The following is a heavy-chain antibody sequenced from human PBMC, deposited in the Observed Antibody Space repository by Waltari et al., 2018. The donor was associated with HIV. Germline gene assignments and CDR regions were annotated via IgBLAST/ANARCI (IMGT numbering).Heavy chain of an antibody. CDR1: GFTFSSYW. V-gene: IGHV3-74*01. CDR3: ARTFTVATISPLLH. J-gene: IGHJ4*02. Sequence: EVQLVESGGGLVQPGGSLRLPCAASGFTFSSYWMHWVRQVPGKGLVWVSRINSDGSSTTYADSVKGRFTISRDNAKSTLYLQMNSLRDEDTAVYYCARTFTVATISPLLHWGQGTLVTVSS. D-gene: IGHD5-12*01. CDR2: INSDGSST.